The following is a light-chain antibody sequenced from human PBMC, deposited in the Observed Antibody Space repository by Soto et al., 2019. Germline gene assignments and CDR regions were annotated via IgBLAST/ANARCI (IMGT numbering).Light chain of an antibody. CDR3: QHYNYWPYT. CDR2: GAS. J-gene: IGKJ2*01. Sequence: EIVWTQSPFTLSLSPGERSTLSCISSQSVSSSYLAWFQQKPGQAPRVLIYGASTRATGVPARFSGSGSGTDFTLTISSLQSEDFAVYYCQHYNYWPYTFGQGTKVDIK. V-gene: IGKV3-15*01. CDR1: QSVSSSY.